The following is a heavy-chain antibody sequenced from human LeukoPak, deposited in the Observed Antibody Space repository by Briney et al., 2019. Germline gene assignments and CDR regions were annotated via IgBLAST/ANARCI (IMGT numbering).Heavy chain of an antibody. J-gene: IGHJ4*02. Sequence: GGSLRLSCAASGFTFSSYAMSWVRQAPGKGLEWVARLVYDERNDYANSVKGRFTISRDNSKNTLYLQMDNLRVDDTAVYYCARDLSAAYDFWGQGILFNVSS. CDR3: ARDLSAAYDF. V-gene: IGHV3-33*08. CDR1: GFTFSSYA. D-gene: IGHD2-21*01. CDR2: LVYDERN.